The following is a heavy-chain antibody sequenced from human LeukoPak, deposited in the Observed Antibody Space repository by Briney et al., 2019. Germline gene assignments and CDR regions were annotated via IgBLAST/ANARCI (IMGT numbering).Heavy chain of an antibody. CDR2: IYYSGRN. CDR1: GGSISSYY. J-gene: IGHJ6*02. CDR3: ASTIVGATRYYYGMDV. V-gene: IGHV4-59*01. Sequence: SETLSLTCTVSGGSISSYYWSWIRQPPGKGLEWIGYIYYSGRNNYNPSLKSRVTISVDTSKDQFSLKLSSVTAADTAVYYCASTIVGATRYYYGMDVWGQGTTVTVSS. D-gene: IGHD1-26*01.